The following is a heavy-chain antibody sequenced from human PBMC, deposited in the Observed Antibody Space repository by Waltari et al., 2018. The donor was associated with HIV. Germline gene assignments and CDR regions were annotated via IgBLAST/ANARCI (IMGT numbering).Heavy chain of an antibody. CDR3: ARSYYGSGNWFDP. Sequence: QVQLVQSGAEVKKPGASVKVSCKASGYTFTGHYMHWVRPAPGQGLKWMGLINPNSGGTNDAQKFQGRVTMTRDTSISTAYMELSRLRSDDTAVYYCARSYYGSGNWFDPWGQGTLVTVSS. J-gene: IGHJ5*02. D-gene: IGHD3-10*01. V-gene: IGHV1-2*02. CDR1: GYTFTGHY. CDR2: INPNSGGT.